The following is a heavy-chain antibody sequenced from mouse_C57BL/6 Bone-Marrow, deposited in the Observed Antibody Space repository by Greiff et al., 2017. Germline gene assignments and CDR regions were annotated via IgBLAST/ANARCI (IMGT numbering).Heavy chain of an antibody. CDR2: ISNGGGST. CDR3: ARHDYGNYYYAMDY. CDR1: GFTFSDYY. J-gene: IGHJ4*01. D-gene: IGHD2-1*01. Sequence: EVKLVESGGGLVQPGGSLKLSCAASGFTFSDYYMYWVRQTPEKRLEWVAYISNGGGSTYYPDTVKGRFTISRDNAKNTLYLQMSRLKSEDTAMYYCARHDYGNYYYAMDYWGQGTSVTVSS. V-gene: IGHV5-12*01.